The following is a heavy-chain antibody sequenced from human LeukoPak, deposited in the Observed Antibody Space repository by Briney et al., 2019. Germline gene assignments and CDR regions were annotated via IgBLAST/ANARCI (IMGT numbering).Heavy chain of an antibody. Sequence: SETLSLTCTVSGGSISSSSYYWGWIRQPPGKGLEWIGSIYYSGSTYYNPSLKSRVTISVDTSKNQFSLKLSSVTAADTAVYYCARANGEWELLESNYFDYWGQGTLVTVSS. V-gene: IGHV4-39*07. CDR1: GGSISSSSYY. J-gene: IGHJ4*02. CDR3: ARANGEWELLESNYFDY. D-gene: IGHD1-26*01. CDR2: IYYSGST.